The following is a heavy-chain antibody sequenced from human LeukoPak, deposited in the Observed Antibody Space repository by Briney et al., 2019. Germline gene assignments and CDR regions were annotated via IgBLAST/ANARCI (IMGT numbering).Heavy chain of an antibody. CDR2: ISSSSSYI. J-gene: IGHJ3*02. D-gene: IGHD6-13*01. CDR3: ARATYSTDAFDI. CDR1: GFTFSSYS. V-gene: IGHV3-21*01. Sequence: KSGGSLRLSCAASGFTFSSYSMNWVRHAPGKGLEWVSPISSSSSYIYYADSVEGRFTISRDNAKNSLYLQMNSLRAEDTAVYYCARATYSTDAFDIWGQGTMVTVSS.